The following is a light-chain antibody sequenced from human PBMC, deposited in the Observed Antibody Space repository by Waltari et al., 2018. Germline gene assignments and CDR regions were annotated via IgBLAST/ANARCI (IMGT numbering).Light chain of an antibody. J-gene: IGKJ2*01. Sequence: DIVMTQSPDSLAVSLGERVTINCKSSQSVLSSSTNRNYLAWYQHKPGQPPKLLIYWASTRESGVPDRFSGSGSGTDFTLTISGLQPDDFATYYCQQYNSYPYTFGQGTKLEIK. V-gene: IGKV4-1*01. CDR3: QQYNSYPYT. CDR2: WAS. CDR1: QSVLSSSTNRNY.